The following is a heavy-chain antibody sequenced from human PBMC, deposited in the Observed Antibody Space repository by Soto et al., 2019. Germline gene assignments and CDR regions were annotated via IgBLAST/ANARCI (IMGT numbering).Heavy chain of an antibody. CDR3: ARDWVDGSGSYPVTP. CDR2: ISYDGSNK. CDR1: GFTFSSYA. V-gene: IGHV3-30-3*01. Sequence: GGSLRLSCAASGFTFSSYAMHWVRQAPGKGLEWVAVISYDGSNKYYADSVKGRFTISRDNSKNTLYLQMNSLRAEDTAVYYCARDWVDGSGSYPVTPWGQGTLVTVSS. D-gene: IGHD3-10*01. J-gene: IGHJ5*02.